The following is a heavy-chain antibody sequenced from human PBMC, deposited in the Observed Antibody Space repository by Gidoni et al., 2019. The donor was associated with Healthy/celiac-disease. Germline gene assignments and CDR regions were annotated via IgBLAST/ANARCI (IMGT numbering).Heavy chain of an antibody. CDR1: GFTFSSYS. D-gene: IGHD3-9*01. V-gene: IGHV3-21*01. Sequence: SGFTFSSYSMNWVRQAPGKGLEWVSSISSSSSYIYYADSVKGRFTISRDNAKNSLYLQMNSLRAEDTAVYYCARDDTATYYDILTGYYKPLSFDYWGQGTLVTVSS. CDR2: ISSSSSYI. CDR3: ARDDTATYYDILTGYYKPLSFDY. J-gene: IGHJ4*02.